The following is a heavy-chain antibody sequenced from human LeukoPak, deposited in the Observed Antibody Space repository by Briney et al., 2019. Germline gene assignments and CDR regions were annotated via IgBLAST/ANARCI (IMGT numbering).Heavy chain of an antibody. CDR1: GGSISSSSYY. CDR3: ARGPPTYYDFWSGYSAGYYFDY. CDR2: IYYSGRT. D-gene: IGHD3-3*01. J-gene: IGHJ4*02. V-gene: IGHV4-39*07. Sequence: SETLSLTCTVSGGSISSSSYYWGWIRQPPGKGLEWIGSIYYSGRTYYNPSLKSRVTISVDTSKNQFSLKLSSVTAADTAVYYCARGPPTYYDFWSGYSAGYYFDYWGQGTLVTVSS.